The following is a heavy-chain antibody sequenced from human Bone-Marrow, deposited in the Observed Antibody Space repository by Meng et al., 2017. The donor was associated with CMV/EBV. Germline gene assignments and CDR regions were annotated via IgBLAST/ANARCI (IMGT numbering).Heavy chain of an antibody. CDR3: AHRGGEIYFDF. J-gene: IGHJ4*02. Sequence: QITLKESGPTLVKPTQTLTLNCTFSGFSLSTSGVGVGWIRQPPGKALEWLALIYWNDDKRYSPSLRSRLTITKDTSKNQVVLTMTNMDPVDTATYYCAHRGGEIYFDFWGQGTLVTVSS. V-gene: IGHV2-5*01. CDR1: GFSLSTSGVG. CDR2: IYWNDDK. D-gene: IGHD3-16*01.